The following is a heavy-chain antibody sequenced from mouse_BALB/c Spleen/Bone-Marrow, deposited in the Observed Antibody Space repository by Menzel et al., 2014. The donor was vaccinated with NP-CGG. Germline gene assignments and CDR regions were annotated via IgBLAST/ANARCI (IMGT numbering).Heavy chain of an antibody. CDR3: ARLGYYGGFAY. Sequence: EVHLVESGGGLVQPGGSLKLSCAASGFDFSRYWMGWVRQAPGKGLGWIGEINPDSTTINYTPSLKYKFIISRDNAKXTLFLQMSNVRSEDTALYYCARLGYYGGFAYWGQGTLVTVSA. CDR1: GFDFSRYW. D-gene: IGHD2-3*01. CDR2: INPDSTTI. J-gene: IGHJ3*01. V-gene: IGHV4-1*02.